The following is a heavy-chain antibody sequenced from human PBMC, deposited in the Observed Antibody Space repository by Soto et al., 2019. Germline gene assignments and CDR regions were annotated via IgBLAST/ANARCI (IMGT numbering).Heavy chain of an antibody. J-gene: IGHJ5*02. CDR1: GGSISSSSYY. Sequence: SETLSLTCTVSGGSISSSSYYWGWIRQPPGKGLEWIGSIYYSGSTYYNPSLKSRVTISLDTSKNQFSLKLSSVTAADTAVYYCARHAEQQLVKGEDWFDPWGQGTLVTVSS. CDR3: ARHAEQQLVKGEDWFDP. D-gene: IGHD6-13*01. CDR2: IYYSGST. V-gene: IGHV4-39*01.